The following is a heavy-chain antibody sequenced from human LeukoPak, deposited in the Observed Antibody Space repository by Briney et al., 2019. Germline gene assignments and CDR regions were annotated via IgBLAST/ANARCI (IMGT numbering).Heavy chain of an antibody. J-gene: IGHJ6*04. CDR3: ASSSITTNPVYYYYGMDV. D-gene: IGHD3-3*01. CDR1: GFTFSSYS. V-gene: IGHV3-21*01. Sequence: KPGGSLRLSCAASGFTFSSYSMNWVRQAPGKGLEWVSSISSSSSYIYYADSVKGRFTISRDNAKNSLYLQMNSLRAEDTAVYYCASSSITTNPVYYYYGMDVWGKGTTVTVSS. CDR2: ISSSSSYI.